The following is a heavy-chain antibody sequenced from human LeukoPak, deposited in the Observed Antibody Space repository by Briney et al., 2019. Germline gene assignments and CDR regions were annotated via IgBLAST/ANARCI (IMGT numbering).Heavy chain of an antibody. V-gene: IGHV4-31*03. CDR1: GVSIYIGGEY. CDR2: FYDSGGS. J-gene: IGHJ5*01. CDR3: AREKSGSRFGCYYTNS. D-gene: IGHD3-10*01. Sequence: SQTLSLTPTASGVSIYIGGEYWSWIRQRPGKGLEWIGFFYDSGGSYYNPSLKSRVTNSADKSNNQFSLKLRSVTAADTAVYYCAREKSGSRFGCYYTNSGGQGVLVTVSS.